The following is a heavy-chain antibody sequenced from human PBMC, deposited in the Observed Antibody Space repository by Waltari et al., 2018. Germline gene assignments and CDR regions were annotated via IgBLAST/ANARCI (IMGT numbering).Heavy chain of an antibody. CDR3: ARLTVVGATRWFEP. CDR2: IYYRGHT. Sequence: QLHLQESGPGLVKPSETLSPTCSVSGDSINRSKYYCAWIRPPPGKGLESIVSIYYRGHTYHNPSHKSRVTIAVDTSKNEFYLKVKSVTAADTSTYYCARLTVVGATRWFEPWGQGTQVTVSS. D-gene: IGHD1-26*01. J-gene: IGHJ5*02. CDR1: GDSINRSKYY. V-gene: IGHV4-39*01.